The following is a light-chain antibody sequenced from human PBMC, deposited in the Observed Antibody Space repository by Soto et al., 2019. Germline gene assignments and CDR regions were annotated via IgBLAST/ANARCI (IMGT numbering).Light chain of an antibody. Sequence: QSVLTQPPSASGTPGQRVTISCSGSSSNIGNNAVNWYQQFPGTAPKLLIYDNIQRPSGVPDRFSGSKSGTSASLAISGRQSEDEADYYCAAWGDNLNGWVFGGGTKLTVL. CDR1: SSNIGNNA. CDR3: AAWGDNLNGWV. J-gene: IGLJ3*02. V-gene: IGLV1-44*01. CDR2: DNI.